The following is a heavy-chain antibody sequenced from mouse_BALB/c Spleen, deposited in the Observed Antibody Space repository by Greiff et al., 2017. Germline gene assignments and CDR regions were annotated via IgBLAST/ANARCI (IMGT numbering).Heavy chain of an antibody. D-gene: IGHD1-1*01. CDR1: GFAFSSYW. CDR2: INPDSSTI. J-gene: IGHJ3*01. CDR3: ARPNYGSKDWFAY. Sequence: EVKLLESGGGLVQPGGSLKLSCAASGFAFSSYWMSWVRQAPGKGLEWIGEINPDSSTINYTPSLKDKFIISRDNAKNTLYLQMSKVRSEDTALYYCARPNYGSKDWFAYWGQGTLVTVSA. V-gene: IGHV4-1*02.